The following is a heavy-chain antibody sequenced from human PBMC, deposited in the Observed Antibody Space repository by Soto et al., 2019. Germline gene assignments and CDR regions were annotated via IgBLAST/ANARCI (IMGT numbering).Heavy chain of an antibody. CDR2: IYPEDSET. D-gene: IGHD3-10*01. CDR1: GYTVGTFW. Sequence: GESLKISCNGSGYTVGTFWIAWVRQMPGKGLEWMGMIYPEDSETKYSPSFEGQVTFSADKSVKTAYLQWTSLKASDTAIYYCARTYCTAPSCYNNWFDPWGQGTLVTVSS. J-gene: IGHJ5*02. CDR3: ARTYCTAPSCYNNWFDP. V-gene: IGHV5-51*01.